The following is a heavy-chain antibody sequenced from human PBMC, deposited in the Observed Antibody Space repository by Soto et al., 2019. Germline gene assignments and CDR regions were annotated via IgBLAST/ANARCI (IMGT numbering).Heavy chain of an antibody. CDR3: ARGALTIFGVVESFDY. J-gene: IGHJ4*02. V-gene: IGHV1-69*06. Sequence: QVQLVQSGAEVKKPGYSVKVSCKASGGTFSSYAISWVRQAPGQGLEWMGGIIPIFGTANYAQKFQGRVTITADKSTSTAYMELSSLRSEDTAVYYCARGALTIFGVVESFDYWGQGTLVTVSS. CDR1: GGTFSSYA. D-gene: IGHD3-3*01. CDR2: IIPIFGTA.